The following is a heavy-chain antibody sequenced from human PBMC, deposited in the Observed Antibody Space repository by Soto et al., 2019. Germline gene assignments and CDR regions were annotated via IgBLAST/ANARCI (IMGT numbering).Heavy chain of an antibody. V-gene: IGHV4-39*01. Sequence: SETLSLTCTVSGGSISSSSYYWGWIRQPPGKGLEWIGSIYYSGSTYYNPSLKSRVTISVDTSKNQFSLKLSSVTAADTAVYYCARLRKGPATATPLSYYYYYYYMDVWGKGTTVTVSS. CDR1: GGSISSSSYY. J-gene: IGHJ6*03. CDR2: IYYSGST. CDR3: ARLRKGPATATPLSYYYYYYYMDV. D-gene: IGHD2-2*02.